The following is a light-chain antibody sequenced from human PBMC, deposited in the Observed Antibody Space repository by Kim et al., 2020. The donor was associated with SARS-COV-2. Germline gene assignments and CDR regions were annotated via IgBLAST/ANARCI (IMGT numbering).Light chain of an antibody. J-gene: IGKJ2*01. CDR2: KAS. Sequence: SASVGDRVTITCRASQSISSWLAWYQQKPGKAPKLLIYKASSLESGVPSRFSGSGSGTEFTLTISSLQPDDCATYYCQQYNRYSYTFGQGTKLEI. V-gene: IGKV1-5*03. CDR3: QQYNRYSYT. CDR1: QSISSW.